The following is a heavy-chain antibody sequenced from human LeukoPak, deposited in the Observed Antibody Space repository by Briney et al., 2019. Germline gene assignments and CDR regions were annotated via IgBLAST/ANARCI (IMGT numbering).Heavy chain of an antibody. V-gene: IGHV1-2*02. D-gene: IGHD5-18*01. CDR2: INPNSGGT. Sequence: ASVTVSCKASGYTFTGYYMHWVRQAPGQGLEWMGWINPNSGGTNYAQKFQGRVTMTRDTSISTAYMELSRLRSDDTAVYYCARTGTAMLATNWFDPWGQGTLVTVSS. CDR1: GYTFTGYY. J-gene: IGHJ5*02. CDR3: ARTGTAMLATNWFDP.